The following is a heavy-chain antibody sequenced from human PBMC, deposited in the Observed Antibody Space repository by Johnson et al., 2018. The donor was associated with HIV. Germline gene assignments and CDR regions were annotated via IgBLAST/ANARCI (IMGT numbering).Heavy chain of an antibody. D-gene: IGHD6-19*01. J-gene: IGHJ3*02. V-gene: IGHV3-20*04. CDR2: ISLNGGSI. CDR1: GFSFDDYG. Sequence: VQLVESGGGVVRPGGSLRLSCAASGFSFDDYGLSWVRQAPGKGLEWVSGISLNGGSIGYADSVKGRFTTSRDNAKNSLYLQMNILRAEDTALYSRARDRSSGCRLCGFDIWGQGTMVTVSP. CDR3: ARDRSSGCRLCGFDI.